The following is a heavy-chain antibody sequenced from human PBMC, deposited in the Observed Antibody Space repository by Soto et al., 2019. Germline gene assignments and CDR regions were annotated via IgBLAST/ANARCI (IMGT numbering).Heavy chain of an antibody. CDR2: INPNSGGT. D-gene: IGHD1-1*01. V-gene: IGHV1-2*02. J-gene: IGHJ4*02. CDR3: AREPATAKPEGVDF. CDR1: GYTFSDYY. Sequence: ASVKVSCKASGYTFSDYYIHWVRQAPGQGLKWMGWINPNSGGTKYAPKFQGGVTMTRDTSITTAYMELSRLRSDDTAVYYCAREPATAKPEGVDFWGQGTLVTVSS.